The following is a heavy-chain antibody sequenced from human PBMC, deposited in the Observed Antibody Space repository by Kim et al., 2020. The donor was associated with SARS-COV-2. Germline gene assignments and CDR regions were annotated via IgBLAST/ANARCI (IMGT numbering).Heavy chain of an antibody. D-gene: IGHD2-15*01. CDR2: IYHSGST. CDR1: GGSISSSNW. V-gene: IGHV4-4*02. CDR3: ARDRLVANYYYYGMDV. J-gene: IGHJ6*02. Sequence: SETLSLTCAVSGGSISSSNWWSWVRQPPGKGLEWIGEIYHSGSTNYNPSLKSRVTISVDKSKNQFSLKLSSVTAADTAVYYCARDRLVANYYYYGMDVWGQGTTVTVSS.